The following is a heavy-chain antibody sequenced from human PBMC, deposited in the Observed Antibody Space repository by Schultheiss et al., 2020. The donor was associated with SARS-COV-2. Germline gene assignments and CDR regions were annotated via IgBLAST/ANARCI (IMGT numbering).Heavy chain of an antibody. CDR1: GGSISSGGYY. CDR2: IYHSGST. Sequence: SETLSLTCAVSGGSISSGGYYWSWIRQHPGKGLEWIGYIYHSGSTYYNPSLKSRVTISVDTSKNQFSLKLSSVTAADTAVYYCASTDSGSYPESGVFDYWGQGTTVTVSS. D-gene: IGHD1-26*01. V-gene: IGHV4-31*11. J-gene: IGHJ4*03. CDR3: ASTDSGSYPESGVFDY.